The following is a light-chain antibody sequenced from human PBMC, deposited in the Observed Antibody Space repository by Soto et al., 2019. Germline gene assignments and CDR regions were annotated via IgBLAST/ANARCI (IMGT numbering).Light chain of an antibody. J-gene: IGKJ4*01. V-gene: IGKV3-20*01. CDR1: QSVSSSY. CDR3: QQYGSSPLT. CDR2: GAS. Sequence: EIVLTQSPGTLSLSPGERATLSCRASQSVSSSYLAWYQQKPGQAPRLLSYGASSRATGIPDRFSGSGSGTDFTLTISRLEPEDFPVYYCQQYGSSPLTFGGGTKVEIK.